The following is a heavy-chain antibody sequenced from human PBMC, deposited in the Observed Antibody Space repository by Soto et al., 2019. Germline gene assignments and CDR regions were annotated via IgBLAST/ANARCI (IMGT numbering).Heavy chain of an antibody. D-gene: IGHD1-26*01. J-gene: IGHJ4*02. Sequence: VQLVESGGGFVKPGGSLRLSCATSGFTFSKAWVGWVRQAPGKGLEWVGRIMSKTDGGTTDYAAPVKGRFTISRDDSKSTLYLQMNSLKTEDTAFYYCTTDSGMSPYSFDYWGQGTLVTVSS. CDR2: IMSKTDGGTT. CDR3: TTDSGMSPYSFDY. V-gene: IGHV3-15*01. CDR1: GFTFSKAW.